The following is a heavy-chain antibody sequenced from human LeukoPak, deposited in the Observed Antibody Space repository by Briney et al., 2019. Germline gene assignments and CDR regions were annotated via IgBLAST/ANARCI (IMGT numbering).Heavy chain of an antibody. CDR3: ARNSYYDNSGEGAFDI. V-gene: IGHV4-39*07. J-gene: IGHJ3*02. CDR2: IYYSGST. CDR1: GGSISSSSYY. Sequence: KPSETLSLTCAVSGGSISSSSYYWGWIRQPPGKGLEWIGSIYYSGSTYYNPSLQSRVTISIDKSKNQFSLNLNSVTAADTAVYYCARNSYYDNSGEGAFDIWGQGTMVIVSS. D-gene: IGHD3-22*01.